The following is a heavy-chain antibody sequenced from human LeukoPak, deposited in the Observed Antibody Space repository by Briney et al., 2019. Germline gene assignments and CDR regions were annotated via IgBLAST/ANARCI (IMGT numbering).Heavy chain of an antibody. Sequence: GGSLRLSCAASGFTFSDYYMSWIRQAPGKGLEWVSYISSSGSTIYYADSVKGRFTISRDNAKNSLYLQMNSLRAEDTAVYYCARDFGSGSYFWFDPWGQGTLVAVSS. CDR2: ISSSGSTI. J-gene: IGHJ5*02. V-gene: IGHV3-11*04. D-gene: IGHD1-26*01. CDR3: ARDFGSGSYFWFDP. CDR1: GFTFSDYY.